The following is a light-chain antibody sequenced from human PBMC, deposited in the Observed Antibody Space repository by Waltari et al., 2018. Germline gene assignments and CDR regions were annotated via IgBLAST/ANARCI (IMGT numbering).Light chain of an antibody. Sequence: DIVMTQSTDSLAVSLGERATINCKSSQSVLYNSNRKNYLAWYQQKPGQPPKLLIYWASTRESGVPDRFSGSGSGTDFTLTISSLQAEDVAVYYCQQYYDTPALTFGGGTKVEIK. CDR3: QQYYDTPALT. CDR1: QSVLYNSNRKNY. V-gene: IGKV4-1*01. CDR2: WAS. J-gene: IGKJ4*01.